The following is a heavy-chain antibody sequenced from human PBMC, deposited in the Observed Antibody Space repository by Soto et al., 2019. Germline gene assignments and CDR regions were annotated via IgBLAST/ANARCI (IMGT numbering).Heavy chain of an antibody. CDR2: IRGSGGST. CDR3: GNPTPYFVVVPAAMWMDY. J-gene: IGHJ4*02. V-gene: IGHV3-23*01. Sequence: PGGAPRLSCAASGFTFSSYALSWGPPAPGEGVEWGSAIRGSGGSTYFADSGKGRFTISRDNSKNTRYLQMNSLRAEDTAVYYCGNPTPYFVVVPAAMWMDYWGQGTLVTVSS. CDR1: GFTFSSYA. D-gene: IGHD2-2*01.